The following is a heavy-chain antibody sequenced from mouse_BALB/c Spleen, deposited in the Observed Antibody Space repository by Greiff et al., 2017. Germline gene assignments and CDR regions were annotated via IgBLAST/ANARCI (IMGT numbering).Heavy chain of an antibody. J-gene: IGHJ3*01. Sequence: VKLVESGPGLVAPSQSLSITCTVSGFSLTSYGVHWVRQPPGKGLEWLGVIWAGGSTNYNSALMSRLSIRKDNSKSQVFLKMNSLQTDDTAMYYCARSYDGYYEAYWGQGTLVTVSA. CDR3: ARSYDGYYEAY. V-gene: IGHV2-9*02. CDR2: IWAGGST. CDR1: GFSLTSYG. D-gene: IGHD2-3*01.